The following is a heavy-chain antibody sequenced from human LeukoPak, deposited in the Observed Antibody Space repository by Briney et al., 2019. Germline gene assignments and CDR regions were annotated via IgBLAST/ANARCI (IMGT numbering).Heavy chain of an antibody. CDR1: GFTFSSYSMN. CDR2: IYYSGNT. J-gene: IGHJ3*02. Sequence: GSLRLSCAASGFTFSSYSMNWVRQAPGKGLEWIGIIYYSGNTYYNPSLKSRVTISVDTSRNQFSLRLSSVTAADTAVYYCARQAGYSYGYEGAFDIWGQGTMVTVSS. D-gene: IGHD5-18*01. CDR3: ARQAGYSYGYEGAFDI. V-gene: IGHV4-39*01.